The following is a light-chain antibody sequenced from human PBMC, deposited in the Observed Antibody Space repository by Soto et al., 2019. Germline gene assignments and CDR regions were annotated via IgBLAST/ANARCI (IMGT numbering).Light chain of an antibody. CDR3: QQRSSWPPLT. V-gene: IGKV3-11*01. CDR1: QYINTR. CDR2: QTS. Sequence: EIVLTQSPATLSSFPDDRVTLSCRASQYINTRLAWYQHRPGQAPRLLIYQTSIRAAGIPARFSASGSGTDFTLTISDVQPEDFALYYCQQRSSWPPLTFGGGSKVDIK. J-gene: IGKJ4*01.